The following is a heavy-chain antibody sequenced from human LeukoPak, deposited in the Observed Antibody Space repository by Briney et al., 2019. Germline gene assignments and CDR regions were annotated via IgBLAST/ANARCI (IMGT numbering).Heavy chain of an antibody. Sequence: GGSLRLSCAASGFTFSSYSMNWVRQASGKGLEWVSSISSSSSYIYYADPVKGRFTISRDNAKNSLYLQMNSLRAEDTAVYYCAREGGDSPNFDYWGQGTLVTVSS. V-gene: IGHV3-21*01. CDR1: GFTFSSYS. J-gene: IGHJ4*02. D-gene: IGHD2-21*01. CDR3: AREGGDSPNFDY. CDR2: ISSSSSYI.